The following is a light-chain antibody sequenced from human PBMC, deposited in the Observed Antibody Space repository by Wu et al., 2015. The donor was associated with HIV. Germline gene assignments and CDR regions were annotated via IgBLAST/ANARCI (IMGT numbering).Light chain of an antibody. J-gene: IGKJ4*01. CDR2: GAF. V-gene: IGKV3-15*01. CDR1: QNVNSH. Sequence: EVVMTQSPGTLSMSPGERATLSCRASQNVNSHLAWYQQKPGQAPRVLIYGAFHRVTGIPARFSGSGSKTEFTLTINSLQSEDFAEYFCQQYNSWPLTFGGGTKVEIK. CDR3: QQYNSWPLT.